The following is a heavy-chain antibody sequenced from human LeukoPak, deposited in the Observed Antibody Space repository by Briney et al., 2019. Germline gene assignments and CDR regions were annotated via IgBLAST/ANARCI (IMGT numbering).Heavy chain of an antibody. D-gene: IGHD2-2*02. CDR2: ISYDGSNK. Sequence: GGSLRLSCAASGFRFSHSWMSWVRQAPGKGLEWVAVISYDGSNKYYADSVKGRFTISRDNSKNTLYLQMNSLRAEDTAVYYCARDTRRYCSSTSCYIFGYWGQGTLVTVSS. V-gene: IGHV3-30-3*01. CDR1: GFRFSHSW. J-gene: IGHJ4*02. CDR3: ARDTRRYCSSTSCYIFGY.